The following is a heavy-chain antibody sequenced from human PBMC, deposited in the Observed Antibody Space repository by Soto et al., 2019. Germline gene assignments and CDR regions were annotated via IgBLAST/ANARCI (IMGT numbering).Heavy chain of an antibody. J-gene: IGHJ6*02. CDR3: TREGSAPYYYYGMDV. V-gene: IGHV1-18*01. Sequence: QVQLEQSAPEVKKPGASVKVSCKASGYTFSTYGISWVRQAPGQGLEWMGWINTHNGNTNYAQNLQGRVTMTADTSTSTAYVELRSVRSDDTAVYYCTREGSAPYYYYGMDVWGQGTTVTVSS. CDR2: INTHNGNT. CDR1: GYTFSTYG. D-gene: IGHD3-10*01.